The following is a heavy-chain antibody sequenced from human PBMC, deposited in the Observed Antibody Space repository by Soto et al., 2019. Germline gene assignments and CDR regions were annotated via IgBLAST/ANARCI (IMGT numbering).Heavy chain of an antibody. Sequence: QVQLVQSGAEMKQPGASVKLSCQASGYIFIHCFLHWVRQAPGQGLDWMGGITPNSGTTTYAKKFQGRVTVTRDTSTSTVYMELSSLGSGDTAMYYCARSLGETTSLFNYWGQGSLVTVSA. CDR2: ITPNSGTT. CDR1: GYIFIHCF. J-gene: IGHJ4*02. V-gene: IGHV1-46*01. D-gene: IGHD1-26*01. CDR3: ARSLGETTSLFNY.